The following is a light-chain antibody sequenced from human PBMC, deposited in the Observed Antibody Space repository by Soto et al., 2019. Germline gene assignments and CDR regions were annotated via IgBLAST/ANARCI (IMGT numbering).Light chain of an antibody. V-gene: IGKV1-5*01. CDR1: QSVNTW. CDR3: QQFNTFSFT. J-gene: IGKJ2*01. Sequence: DIQMTQSPSTLSASVGDRVTITCRASQSVNTWLAWYQQKPGQAPKLLIYDASSLESGVPSRFSGSGSGTEFTLTTSSLQPDDFATYYCQQFNTFSFTFGQGTKLEIK. CDR2: DAS.